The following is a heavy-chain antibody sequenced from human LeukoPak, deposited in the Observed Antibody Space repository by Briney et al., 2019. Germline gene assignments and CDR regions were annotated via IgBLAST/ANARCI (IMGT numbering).Heavy chain of an antibody. CDR3: ARFQGYYDILTGYYRGWFDP. CDR2: INPSGGST. Sequence: ASVNVSCKASGYTFTSYYMHWVRQAPGQGLEWMGIINPSGGSTSYAQKFQGRVTMTRDTSTSTVYMELSSLRSEGTAVYYCARFQGYYDILTGYYRGWFDPWGQGTLVTVSS. D-gene: IGHD3-9*01. V-gene: IGHV1-46*01. CDR1: GYTFTSYY. J-gene: IGHJ5*02.